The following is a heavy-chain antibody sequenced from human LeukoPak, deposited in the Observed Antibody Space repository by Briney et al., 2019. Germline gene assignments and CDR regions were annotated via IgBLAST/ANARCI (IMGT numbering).Heavy chain of an antibody. CDR2: INTNTGNP. CDR3: ARERSPIFGVVRRHNNWFDP. V-gene: IGHV7-4-1*02. CDR1: GYTFNGYT. Sequence: ASVKVSCKASGYTFNGYTINWVRQAPGQGLEWMGWINTNTGNPTYALGFTGRFVFSLDTPVSTAYLQISSLKAEDTAVYYCARERSPIFGVVRRHNNWFDPWGQGTLVTVSS. D-gene: IGHD3-3*01. J-gene: IGHJ5*02.